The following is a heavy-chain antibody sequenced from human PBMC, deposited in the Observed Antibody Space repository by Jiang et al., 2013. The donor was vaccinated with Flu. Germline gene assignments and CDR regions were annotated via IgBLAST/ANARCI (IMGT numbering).Heavy chain of an antibody. J-gene: IGHJ4*02. CDR2: IWYDGSNK. D-gene: IGHD2-21*02. V-gene: IGHV3-33*01. CDR3: ARDGSNSDIVVVTASLDY. Sequence: VIWYDGSNKYYADSVKGRFTISRDNSKNTLYLQMNSLRAEDTAVYYCARDGSNSDIVVVTASLDYWGQGTLVTVSS.